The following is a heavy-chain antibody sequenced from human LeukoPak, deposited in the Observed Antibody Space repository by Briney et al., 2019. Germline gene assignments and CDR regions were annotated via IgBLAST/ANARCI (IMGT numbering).Heavy chain of an antibody. D-gene: IGHD3-16*02. CDR2: INHSGST. J-gene: IGHJ4*02. Sequence: PSETLSLTCAVYGGSFSGYYWSWIRQPPGKGLEWIGEINHSGSTNYNPSLKSRVTISVDTSKNQFSLKLSSVTAADTAVYYCARVYYDYVWGSYRRYFDYWGQGTLVTVSS. V-gene: IGHV4-34*01. CDR1: GGSFSGYY. CDR3: ARVYYDYVWGSYRRYFDY.